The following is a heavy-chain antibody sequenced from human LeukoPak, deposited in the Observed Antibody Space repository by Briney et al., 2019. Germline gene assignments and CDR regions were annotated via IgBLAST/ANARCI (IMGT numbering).Heavy chain of an antibody. D-gene: IGHD2-2*01. CDR1: GFTFNSFG. V-gene: IGHV3-30*18. Sequence: GGSLRLSCAASGFTFNSFGMFWVRQAPGKGLEWMAVISHDGNKKDYADSVKGRFTISRDNSKNTLFLQMNSLRVEDTAVYYCANVRWGYCSTTSCYCFDYWGQGTLVIVSS. CDR2: ISHDGNKK. CDR3: ANVRWGYCSTTSCYCFDY. J-gene: IGHJ4*02.